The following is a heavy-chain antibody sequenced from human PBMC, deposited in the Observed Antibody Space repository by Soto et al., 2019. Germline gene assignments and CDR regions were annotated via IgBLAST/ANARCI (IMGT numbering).Heavy chain of an antibody. CDR1: GFTFSDYY. Sequence: QVQLVESGGGLVKPGGSLRLSCAASGFTFSDYYMTWIRQAPGKGLEWVSYSSSTGTYTKYADSVKGRFTISRDNAKKSLDLAMNRPKAEDTAVDYCARDRGGRNYYGMDVWGPGTTVTVSS. CDR3: ARDRGGRNYYGMDV. D-gene: IGHD2-15*01. V-gene: IGHV3-11*05. J-gene: IGHJ6*02. CDR2: SSSTGTYT.